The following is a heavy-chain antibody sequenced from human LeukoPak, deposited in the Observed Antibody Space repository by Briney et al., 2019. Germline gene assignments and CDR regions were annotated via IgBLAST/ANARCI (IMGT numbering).Heavy chain of an antibody. D-gene: IGHD4-11*01. V-gene: IGHV4-31*03. J-gene: IGHJ4*02. Sequence: PSQTLSLTCTVSGGSISSGGYYWSWIRQYPGKGLEWIGYIHYSGSTYYNPSLSSRVTISVDRSTNHFSPKVSSVTAADTAVYYCARDAIDSNYFDFWGQGTLVTVSS. CDR3: ARDAIDSNYFDF. CDR1: GGSISSGGYY. CDR2: IHYSGST.